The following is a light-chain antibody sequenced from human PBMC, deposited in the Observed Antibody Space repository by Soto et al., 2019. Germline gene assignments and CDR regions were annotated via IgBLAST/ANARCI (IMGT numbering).Light chain of an antibody. CDR2: GTS. CDR1: QSVSSTD. Sequence: EVVLTQSPGTLSLSPGERATLSCRASQSVSSTDLAWYQQKPGQAPRLLIYGTSSRATGIPDRFSGSGSGTDFTLTISRLEPEDFAVYYCQQYGRLPKTSGQGTKVDIK. CDR3: QQYGRLPKT. J-gene: IGKJ1*01. V-gene: IGKV3-20*01.